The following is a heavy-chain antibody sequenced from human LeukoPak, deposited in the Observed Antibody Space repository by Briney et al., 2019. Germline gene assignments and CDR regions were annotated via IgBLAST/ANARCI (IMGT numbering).Heavy chain of an antibody. J-gene: IGHJ4*02. CDR3: AKVPAYYYDSSGYYHFDY. Sequence: GGSLRLSCAASGFTFSSYWMSWVRQAPGKGLEWVSVISGSGVSTYYADSVKGRFTISRDNSKNTLYLQMNSLRAEDTAVYYCAKVPAYYYDSSGYYHFDYWGQGTLVTVSS. CDR2: ISGSGVST. V-gene: IGHV3-23*01. D-gene: IGHD3-22*01. CDR1: GFTFSSYW.